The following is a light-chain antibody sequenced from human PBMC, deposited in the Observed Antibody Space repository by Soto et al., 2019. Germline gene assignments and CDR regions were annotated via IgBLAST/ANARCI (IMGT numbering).Light chain of an antibody. CDR2: GNI. CDR1: SSNIGAGYD. CDR3: QSYDSTLGARSV. Sequence: QSALTQPPSVSGAPGQRVTISCTGSSSNIGAGYDVHWYQQRPGTAPKLLIFGNINRPSGVPDRFSGSKSGTSASLAITGLQAEDEGDYYCQSYDSTLGARSVFGTGTKVTVL. V-gene: IGLV1-40*01. J-gene: IGLJ1*01.